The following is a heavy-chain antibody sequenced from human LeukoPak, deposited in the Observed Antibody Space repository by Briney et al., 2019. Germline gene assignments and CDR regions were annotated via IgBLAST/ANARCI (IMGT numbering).Heavy chain of an antibody. CDR1: GFTFDDYA. Sequence: LTGGSLRLSCAASGFTFDDYAMHWVRQAPGKGLEWVSAISGSGGSTYYADSVKGRFTISRDNSKNTLYLQMNSLRAEDTAVYYCAKFMWDYYDSSGYSSKAFDIWGQGTMVTVSS. J-gene: IGHJ3*02. CDR2: ISGSGGST. V-gene: IGHV3-23*01. CDR3: AKFMWDYYDSSGYSSKAFDI. D-gene: IGHD3-22*01.